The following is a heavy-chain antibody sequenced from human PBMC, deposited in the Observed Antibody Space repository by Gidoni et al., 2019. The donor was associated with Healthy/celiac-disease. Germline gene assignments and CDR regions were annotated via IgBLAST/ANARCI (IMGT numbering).Heavy chain of an antibody. D-gene: IGHD3-22*01. CDR1: GITFDDYA. Sequence: EVQLVESGGGLVQPGRSLRISCAASGITFDDYAMHWVRQAQGKGLEWVSGISWNSGSIVYADSVKGRFTISRDNAKNSLYLQMNSLRAEDTALYYCAKVGYYYDSSGYYYYFDYWGQGTLVTVSS. CDR3: AKVGYYYDSSGYYYYFDY. CDR2: ISWNSGSI. V-gene: IGHV3-9*01. J-gene: IGHJ4*02.